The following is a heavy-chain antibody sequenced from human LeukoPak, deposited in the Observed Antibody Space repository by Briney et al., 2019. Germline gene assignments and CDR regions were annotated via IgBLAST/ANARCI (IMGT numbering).Heavy chain of an antibody. D-gene: IGHD6-6*01. CDR2: IRDDGSNK. CDR1: GFTFSSYG. V-gene: IGHV3-30*02. J-gene: IGHJ4*02. Sequence: GGSLRLSCAASGFTFSSYGMHWVRQAPGKGLEWVAFIRDDGSNKYYADSVKGRFTISRDNSKNTLYLQMNSLRAEDTAVYYCAKDRGAARSFDYWGQGTLVTVSS. CDR3: AKDRGAARSFDY.